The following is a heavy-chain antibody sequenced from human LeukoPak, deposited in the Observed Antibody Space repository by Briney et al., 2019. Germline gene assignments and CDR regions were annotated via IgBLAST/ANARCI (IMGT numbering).Heavy chain of an antibody. Sequence: PGGSLRLSCTVSGFTVSSNSMSWVRQAPGKGLEWVSFIYSDNTHYSDSVKGRFTISRDNSKNTLYLQMNSLRAEDTAVYYCARDTYSSTWYFGSFDYWGQGTLVTVSS. J-gene: IGHJ4*02. V-gene: IGHV3-53*01. CDR3: ARDTYSSTWYFGSFDY. D-gene: IGHD6-13*01. CDR1: GFTVSSNS. CDR2: IYSDNT.